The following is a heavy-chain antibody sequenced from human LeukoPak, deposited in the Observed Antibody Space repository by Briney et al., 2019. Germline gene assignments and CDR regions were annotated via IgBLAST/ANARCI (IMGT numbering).Heavy chain of an antibody. J-gene: IGHJ4*02. CDR1: GGSISSYY. Sequence: PSETLSLTCTVSGGSISSYYWSWIRQPPGKGLECIGYIYNSGSTNYNPSLKSRVSISVDTSKNQFSLNLSSVTTADTAVYYCAIDSGDHRVVYWGQGTLVTVSS. CDR3: AIDSGDHRVVY. V-gene: IGHV4-4*08. D-gene: IGHD1-26*01. CDR2: IYNSGST.